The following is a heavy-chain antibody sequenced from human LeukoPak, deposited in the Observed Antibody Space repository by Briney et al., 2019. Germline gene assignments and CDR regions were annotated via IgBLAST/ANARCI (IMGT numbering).Heavy chain of an antibody. Sequence: GGSLRLSCAASGFMFFSHSMNWVRQAPGKGLEWVSAISGSGGSTYYADSVKGRFTISRDNSKNTLYLQMNSLRAEDTAVYYCAKRDFWSGYPVFDYWGQGTLVTVSS. CDR3: AKRDFWSGYPVFDY. V-gene: IGHV3-23*01. CDR1: GFMFFSHS. J-gene: IGHJ4*02. CDR2: ISGSGGST. D-gene: IGHD3-3*01.